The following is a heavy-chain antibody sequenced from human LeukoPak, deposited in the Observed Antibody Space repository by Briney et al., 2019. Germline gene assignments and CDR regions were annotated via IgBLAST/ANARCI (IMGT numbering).Heavy chain of an antibody. CDR2: IYPGDSDT. J-gene: IGHJ4*02. CDR3: AILKLYPATVVTLGPAYYFDY. D-gene: IGHD4-23*01. Sequence: GASLKISCKGSGSRFTSYWIGWVRQMPGKGLEWMGIIYPGDSDTRFSPSFQGQVTISADKSISTASLQWSSLKASDTAMYYCAILKLYPATVVTLGPAYYFDYWGQGTLVTVSS. V-gene: IGHV5-51*01. CDR1: GSRFTSYW.